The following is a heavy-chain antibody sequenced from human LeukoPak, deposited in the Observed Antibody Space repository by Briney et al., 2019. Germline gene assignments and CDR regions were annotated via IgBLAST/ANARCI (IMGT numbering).Heavy chain of an antibody. V-gene: IGHV3-30*02. CDR1: GFTFSSYG. CDR3: AKFPMTTVSDRPLTSGPDDAFDI. Sequence: GGSLRLSCAASGFTFSSYGMHWVRQAPGKGLEWVAVIWYGGSNKYYADSVKGRFTISRDNSKNTLYLQMNSLRAEDTAVYYCAKFPMTTVSDRPLTSGPDDAFDIWGQGTMVTVSS. CDR2: IWYGGSNK. J-gene: IGHJ3*02. D-gene: IGHD4-17*01.